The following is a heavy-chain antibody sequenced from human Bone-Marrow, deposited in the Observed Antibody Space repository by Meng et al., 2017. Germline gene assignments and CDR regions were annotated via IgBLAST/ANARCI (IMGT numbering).Heavy chain of an antibody. Sequence: ASVKVSCKASGYTFTGYYMHWLRQAPGQGLEWMGRINPNSGGTNYAQKFQGRVTMTRDTSISTAYMGLSRLRSDDTAVYYCASTDCSSTSCYTGYYYYGMDVWGQGTTVTVSS. CDR2: INPNSGGT. D-gene: IGHD2-2*02. CDR1: GYTFTGYY. V-gene: IGHV1-2*06. J-gene: IGHJ6*02. CDR3: ASTDCSSTSCYTGYYYYGMDV.